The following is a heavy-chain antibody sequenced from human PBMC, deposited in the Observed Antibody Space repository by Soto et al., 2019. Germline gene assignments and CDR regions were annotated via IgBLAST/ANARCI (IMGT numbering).Heavy chain of an antibody. CDR1: GYSFTSYW. Sequence: GESLKISCKGSGYSFTSYWIGWVRQMPGKGLEWMGIIYPGDSDTRYSPSFQGQVTISADKSISTAYLQWSSLKASDTAMYYCARHARIAVAGRTPIGAFDIWGQGTMVTVSS. CDR3: ARHARIAVAGRTPIGAFDI. D-gene: IGHD6-19*01. CDR2: IYPGDSDT. V-gene: IGHV5-51*01. J-gene: IGHJ3*02.